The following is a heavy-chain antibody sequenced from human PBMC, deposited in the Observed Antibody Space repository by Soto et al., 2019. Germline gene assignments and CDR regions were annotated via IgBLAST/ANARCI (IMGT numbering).Heavy chain of an antibody. CDR2: IYYSGST. V-gene: IGHV4-39*01. J-gene: IGHJ4*02. D-gene: IGHD3-3*01. CDR1: GGSISSSSYY. CDR3: ARRDFWSGSYFDY. Sequence: PSETLSLTCTVSGGSISSSSYYWGWIRQPPGKGLEWIGSIYYSGSTYYNPSLKSRVTISVDTSKNQFSLMLSSVTAADTAVYYCARRDFWSGSYFDYWGQGTLVTVSS.